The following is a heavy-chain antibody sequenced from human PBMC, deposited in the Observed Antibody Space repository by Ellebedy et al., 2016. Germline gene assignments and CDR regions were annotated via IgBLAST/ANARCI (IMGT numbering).Heavy chain of an antibody. J-gene: IGHJ4*02. Sequence: GESLKISCAASGFTFSRSWMHWVRQAPGKGLVWVSAIISDGRSTTYADSVKGRFTISRDNAKNTLYLQMNSLRAEDTTVYYCGSDKGSSFAYWGQGTLVIVSS. CDR3: GSDKGSSFAY. CDR1: GFTFSRSW. V-gene: IGHV3-74*01. CDR2: IISDGRST.